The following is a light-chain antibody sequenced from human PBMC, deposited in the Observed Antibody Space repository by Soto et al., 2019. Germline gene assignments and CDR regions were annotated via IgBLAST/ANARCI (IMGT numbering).Light chain of an antibody. CDR1: QSVTSTY. CDR3: QQYNNWPLIT. Sequence: DIVLTQSPGTLSLSPGERATLSCRAGQSVTSTYLAWYQQKPGQAPRLLIYATSSRATGIPDRFSGSGSGTEFTLTISSLQSEDFAVYYCQQYNNWPLITFGQGTRLEIK. V-gene: IGKV3-20*01. CDR2: ATS. J-gene: IGKJ5*01.